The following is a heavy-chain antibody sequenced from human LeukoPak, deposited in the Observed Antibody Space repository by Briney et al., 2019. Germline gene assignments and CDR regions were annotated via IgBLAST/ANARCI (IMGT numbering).Heavy chain of an antibody. V-gene: IGHV1-3*01. J-gene: IGHJ6*02. D-gene: IGHD2-2*01. CDR3: ARVGGEYQLLGYYYYGMDV. CDR2: INAGNGNT. CDR1: GYTFTSYA. Sequence: ASVKVSCKASGYTFTSYAMHWVRQAPGQRLEWMGWINAGNGNTKYSQKLQGRVTMTTDTSTSTAYMELRSLRSDDTAVYYCARVGGEYQLLGYYYYGMDVWGQGTTVTVSS.